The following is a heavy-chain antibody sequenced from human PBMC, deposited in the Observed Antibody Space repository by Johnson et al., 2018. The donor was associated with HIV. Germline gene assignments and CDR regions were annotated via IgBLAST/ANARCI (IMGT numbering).Heavy chain of an antibody. V-gene: IGHV3-30*14. CDR2: ITYDGRNK. J-gene: IGHJ3*02. CDR1: GFTFRSYA. CDR3: ARGGLIVVPFGTKGFDI. Sequence: QVQLVESGGAVVQPGRSLRVSCAASGFTFRSYAMHWVRQAPGKGLEWVAVITYDGRNKYYADFVKGRFIISRDNSKNTLYLQMNSLRAEDTAVYYCARGGLIVVPFGTKGFDIWGQGTMVTVSS. D-gene: IGHD3-22*01.